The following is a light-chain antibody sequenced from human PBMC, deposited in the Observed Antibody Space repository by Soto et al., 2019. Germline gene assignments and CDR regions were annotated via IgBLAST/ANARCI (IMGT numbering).Light chain of an antibody. CDR2: EVS. CDR3: SSYTSTTTRV. Sequence: QSVLTQPASVSGSPVQSITIFCTGTSSDVGGYNYVSWYQHHPGKAPKLMIYEVSSRPSGISNRFSGSKSGNTASLTISGLQAEDEADYYCSSYTSTTTRVFGGGTKLTVL. V-gene: IGLV2-14*01. CDR1: SSDVGGYNY. J-gene: IGLJ3*02.